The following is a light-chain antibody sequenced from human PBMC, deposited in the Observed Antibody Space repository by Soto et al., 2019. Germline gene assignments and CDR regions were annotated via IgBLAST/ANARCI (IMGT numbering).Light chain of an antibody. J-gene: IGLJ1*01. CDR3: SSYTSSSTLYV. V-gene: IGLV2-14*01. Sequence: QSALTQPASVSGSPGQSITISFTGTSSDVGGYNYVSWYQQHPGKAPKLMIYDVSNRPSGVSNRFSGSKSGNTASLNISGLQAEDEADYYCSSYTSSSTLYVFGTGTKLTVL. CDR1: SSDVGGYNY. CDR2: DVS.